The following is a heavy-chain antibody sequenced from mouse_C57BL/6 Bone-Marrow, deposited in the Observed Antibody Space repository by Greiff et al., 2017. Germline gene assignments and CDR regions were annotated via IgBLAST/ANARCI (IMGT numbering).Heavy chain of an antibody. D-gene: IGHD2-4*01. CDR2: IDPSDSYT. CDR1: GYTFTSYW. CDR3: ASRRRLRAFAY. Sequence: QVQLQQPGAELVMPGASVKLSCKASGYTFTSYWMHWVNQRPGQGLEWIGEIDPSDSYTNYNQKFKGKSTLTVDKSSSTAYMQLSSLTSEDSAVXYCASRRRLRAFAYWGQGTLVTVSA. J-gene: IGHJ3*01. V-gene: IGHV1-69*01.